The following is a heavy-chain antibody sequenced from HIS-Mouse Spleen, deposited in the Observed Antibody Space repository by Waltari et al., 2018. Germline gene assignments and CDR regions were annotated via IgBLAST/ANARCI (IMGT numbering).Heavy chain of an antibody. Sequence: EVQLVESGGGLVQPGGSLRHSGADSGFTVSSTCRCGCRRRQGRGLGCVANIKQDGSEKYYVDSVNGRFTISRDNAKNSLYLQMNSLRADDTAVYYCARDRYWYFDLWGRGTLVTVSS. CDR1: GFTVSSTC. CDR2: IKQDGSEK. V-gene: IGHV3-7*01. J-gene: IGHJ2*01. CDR3: ARDRYWYFDL.